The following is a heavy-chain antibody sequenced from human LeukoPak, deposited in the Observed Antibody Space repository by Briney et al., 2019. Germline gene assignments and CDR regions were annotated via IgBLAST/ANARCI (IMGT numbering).Heavy chain of an antibody. Sequence: GGSLRLSCAASGFTFSSYGMSWVRQAPGKGLEWVANIKQDGSEKYVDSVKGRFTISRDNAKTSLYLQMNSLRAEDTAVYYCARDPENLFTMIVHDVFNIWGQGTMVTVSS. CDR1: GFTFSSYG. CDR2: IKQDGSEK. V-gene: IGHV3-7*01. D-gene: IGHD3-22*01. J-gene: IGHJ3*02. CDR3: ARDPENLFTMIVHDVFNI.